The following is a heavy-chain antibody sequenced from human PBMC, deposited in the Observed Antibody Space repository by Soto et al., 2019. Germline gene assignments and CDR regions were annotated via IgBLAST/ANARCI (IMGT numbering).Heavy chain of an antibody. V-gene: IGHV1-69*13. CDR1: GGTFSSYA. Sequence: SVKVSCKASGGTFSSYAISWVRQAPGQGLEWMGGIIPIFGTANYAQKFQGRVMITADESTSTAYMELSSLRSEDTAVYYCARANWNYHTNGGMDVWGQGTTVTVSS. D-gene: IGHD1-7*01. CDR2: IIPIFGTA. CDR3: ARANWNYHTNGGMDV. J-gene: IGHJ6*02.